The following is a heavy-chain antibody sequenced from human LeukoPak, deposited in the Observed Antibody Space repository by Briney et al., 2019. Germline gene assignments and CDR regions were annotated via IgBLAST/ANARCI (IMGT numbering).Heavy chain of an antibody. J-gene: IGHJ2*01. CDR1: GGSISSGSYY. CDR2: IYTSGST. CDR3: ARDVSFYWYFDL. Sequence: PSETLSLTCTVSGGSISSGSYYWSWIRQPAGKGLEWIGRIYTSGSTNYNPSLKSRVTISVDTSKNQFSLKLSSVTAADTAVYYCARDVSFYWYFDLWGRGTLVTVSS. V-gene: IGHV4-61*02.